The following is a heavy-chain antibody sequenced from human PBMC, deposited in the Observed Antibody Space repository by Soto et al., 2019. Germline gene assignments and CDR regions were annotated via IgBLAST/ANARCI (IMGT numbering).Heavy chain of an antibody. CDR2: IYYSGST. CDR3: ARVALKVNSSSWPHYYYYGMDV. Sequence: KTSETLSLTCTVSGGSISSGGYYWSWIRQHPGKGLEWIGYIYYSGSTYYNPSLKSRVTISVDTSKNQFSLKLSSVTAADTAVYYCARVALKVNSSSWPHYYYYGMDVWGQGTTVTVSS. CDR1: GGSISSGGYY. D-gene: IGHD6-13*01. J-gene: IGHJ6*02. V-gene: IGHV4-31*03.